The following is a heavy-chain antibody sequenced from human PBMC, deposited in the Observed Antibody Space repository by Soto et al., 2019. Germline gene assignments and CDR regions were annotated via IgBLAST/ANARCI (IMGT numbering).Heavy chain of an antibody. CDR1: VGTFSSYA. J-gene: IGHJ5*02. CDR3: ARDRGASSGYYPYWFDP. Sequence: QVQLVQSGAEVNKPGSSVKVSCKASVGTFSSYAISWVRQAPGQGLEWMGEIIPIFGTANYAQKFQGRVTIKDDESPRTAYLELSSLRSEDTAVYYGARDRGASSGYYPYWFDPWGQGSQDAVSS. D-gene: IGHD3-22*01. V-gene: IGHV1-69*12. CDR2: IIPIFGTA.